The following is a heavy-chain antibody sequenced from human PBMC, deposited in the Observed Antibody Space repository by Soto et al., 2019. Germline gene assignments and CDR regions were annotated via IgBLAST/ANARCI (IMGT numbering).Heavy chain of an antibody. V-gene: IGHV1-69*01. J-gene: IGHJ6*02. CDR2: LIPIFDTP. Sequence: QVQLVQSGAEVKKPGSSVKVSCKASGDTFISYAISWVRQAPGQGPEWMGGLIPIFDTPKYAQKFQGRVTITADESPSTAYMELSSLKFEDTAVYYCARALGERRFGAMDVWGQGTTVTVSS. CDR3: ARALGERRFGAMDV. CDR1: GDTFISYA. D-gene: IGHD3-10*01.